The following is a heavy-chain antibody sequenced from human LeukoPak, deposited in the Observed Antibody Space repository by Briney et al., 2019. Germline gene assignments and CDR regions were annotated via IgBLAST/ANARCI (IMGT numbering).Heavy chain of an antibody. CDR2: INHSGST. V-gene: IGHV4-34*01. CDR3: ARVRGDYYGSGIGNWFDP. D-gene: IGHD3-10*01. CDR1: GGSFSSYY. J-gene: IGHJ5*02. Sequence: SETLSLTCAVYGGSFSSYYWSWIRQPPGKGLEWIGEINHSGSTNYNPSLKSRVTISVDASKNQFSLKLSSVTAADTAVYYCARVRGDYYGSGIGNWFDPWGQGTLVTVSS.